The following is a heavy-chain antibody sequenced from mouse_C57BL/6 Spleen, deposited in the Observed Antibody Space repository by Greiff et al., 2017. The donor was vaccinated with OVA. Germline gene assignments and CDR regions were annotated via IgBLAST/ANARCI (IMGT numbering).Heavy chain of an antibody. J-gene: IGHJ3*01. CDR1: GYSFTDYN. CDR2: INPNYGTT. Sequence: EVKLVESGPELVKPGASVKISCKASGYSFTDYNMNWVKQSNGKSLEWIGVINPNYGTTSYNQKFKGKATLTVDQSSSTAYMQLNSLTSEDSAVYYCARPNNWDVARFAYWGQGTLVTVSA. D-gene: IGHD4-1*02. CDR3: ARPNNWDVARFAY. V-gene: IGHV1-39*01.